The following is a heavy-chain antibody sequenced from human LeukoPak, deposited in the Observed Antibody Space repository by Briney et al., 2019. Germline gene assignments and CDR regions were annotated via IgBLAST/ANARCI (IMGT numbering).Heavy chain of an antibody. CDR2: MNANSGDT. V-gene: IGHV1-8*01. CDR1: GYIFTSYD. J-gene: IGHJ4*02. D-gene: IGHD3-10*01. Sequence: GASVKVSCKASGYIFTSYDINWVRQATGRGLEWMGWMNANSGDTGYAQKFQGRVTMTRNTSISTAYMELSSLRSEDTAIYYCARGGTYLPFGYWGQGTLVIVSS. CDR3: ARGGTYLPFGY.